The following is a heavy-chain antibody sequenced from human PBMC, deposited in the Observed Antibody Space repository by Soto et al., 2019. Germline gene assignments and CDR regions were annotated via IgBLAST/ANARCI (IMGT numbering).Heavy chain of an antibody. D-gene: IGHD5-12*01. CDR1: GGSISSYY. CDR3: ARGSGYGAASFDY. J-gene: IGHJ4*02. V-gene: IGHV4-59*01. Sequence: SDTLSLTCTVSGGSISSYYWSWIRQPPGKGLEWIGYIDYGGSTNYNPSLKSRATKSVDTSKNQFSLKLSSVTAADTAVYYCARGSGYGAASFDYWGQGTLVIVSS. CDR2: IDYGGST.